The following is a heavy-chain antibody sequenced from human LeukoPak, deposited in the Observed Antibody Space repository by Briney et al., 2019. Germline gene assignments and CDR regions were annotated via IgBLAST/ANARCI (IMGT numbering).Heavy chain of an antibody. CDR3: ARDRRVGFGELPTDY. Sequence: ASVKVSCKASGYTFTSHAMHWVRQAPGQRLEWMGWINAGNGDTKYSQKFQGRVTFTWDTSASTDTSASTASMELSSLRSEDTAVYFCARDRRVGFGELPTDYWGQGTLVTVSS. V-gene: IGHV1-3*01. D-gene: IGHD1-26*01. CDR2: INAGNGDT. J-gene: IGHJ4*02. CDR1: GYTFTSHA.